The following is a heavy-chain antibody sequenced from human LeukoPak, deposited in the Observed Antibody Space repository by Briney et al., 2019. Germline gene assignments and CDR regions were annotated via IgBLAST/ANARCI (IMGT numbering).Heavy chain of an antibody. J-gene: IGHJ4*02. CDR1: GFTFSSYW. Sequence: GGSLRLSCAASGFTFSSYWMHWVRQGPGKGLVWVSRINSDGSSTMYADSVKGRFTISRDNAKNTLYLQMNSLRAEDRAVYYCATGGAQYYDYWGQGTVVTVSS. D-gene: IGHD3-10*01. CDR2: INSDGSST. V-gene: IGHV3-74*03. CDR3: ATGGAQYYDY.